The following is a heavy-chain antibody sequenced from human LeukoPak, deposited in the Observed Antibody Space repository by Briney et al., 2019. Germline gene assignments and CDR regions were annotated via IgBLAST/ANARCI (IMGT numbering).Heavy chain of an antibody. D-gene: IGHD2/OR15-2a*01. J-gene: IGHJ3*02. CDR2: IYHSGST. CDR3: SSHLSNAFDI. CDR1: GGSISSHY. V-gene: IGHV4-59*11. Sequence: PSETLSLTCTVSGGSISSHYWSWIRQPPGKGLEWIGYIYHSGSTNYNPSLKSRVTMSVDTSKNQFSLKLSSVTAADTAVYYCSSHLSNAFDIWGQGTMVIVSS.